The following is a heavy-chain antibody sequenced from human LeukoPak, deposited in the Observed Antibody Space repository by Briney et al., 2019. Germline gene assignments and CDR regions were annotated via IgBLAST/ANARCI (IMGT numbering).Heavy chain of an antibody. D-gene: IGHD2-2*01. CDR2: IKQDGSEK. J-gene: IGHJ6*03. CDR1: GFTFSSYW. V-gene: IGHV3-7*01. Sequence: GGSLRLSCAASGFTFSSYWMSWVHQAPGKGLEWVANIKQDGSEKYYVDSVKGRFTISRDNAKNSLYLQMNSLRAEDAAVYYCARVSPYYCSSTSCWRYYYYMDVWGKGTTVTVSS. CDR3: ARVSPYYCSSTSCWRYYYYMDV.